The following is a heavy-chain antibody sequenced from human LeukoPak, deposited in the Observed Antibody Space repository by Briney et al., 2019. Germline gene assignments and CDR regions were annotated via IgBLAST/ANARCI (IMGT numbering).Heavy chain of an antibody. CDR2: INAGNGNT. Sequence: GASVKVSCKASGYTFTSYAMHWVRQAPGQRLEWMGWINAGNGNTKYSQKFQGRVTITRDTSASTAYMELSSLRSEDTAVYYCARVISFHYDSSGYYYNWFDPWGQGTLVTVSS. V-gene: IGHV1-3*01. CDR3: ARVISFHYDSSGYYYNWFDP. CDR1: GYTFTSYA. J-gene: IGHJ5*02. D-gene: IGHD3-22*01.